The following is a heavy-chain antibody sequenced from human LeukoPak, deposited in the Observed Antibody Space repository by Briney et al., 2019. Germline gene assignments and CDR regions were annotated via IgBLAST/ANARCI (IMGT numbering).Heavy chain of an antibody. CDR1: GYSSTSYW. J-gene: IGHJ5*02. CDR2: IDSINSYT. V-gene: IGHV5-10-1*01. Sequence: GESLQISCKGSGYSSTSYWITWVRPMPGKGLEWMGWIDSINSYTHYSTSFQGHVTLSDDKSIRTAYLQWCSLKASDTAMYYCATEGHEASTWSDPGGQGTLVTVS. CDR3: ATEGHEASTWSDP. D-gene: IGHD2-2*01.